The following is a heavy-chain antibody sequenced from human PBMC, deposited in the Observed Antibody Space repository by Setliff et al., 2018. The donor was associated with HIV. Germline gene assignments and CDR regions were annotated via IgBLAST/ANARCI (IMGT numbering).Heavy chain of an antibody. V-gene: IGHV4-59*12. Sequence: SETLSLTCNVSGDSISSYYWSWIRQPPGKGLEWIGYIYYSGSSIYKSSLKSRVTMSVDTSKNQFSLKLNSVTAADTAVYYCARDRGAYYECFDSWGQGTLVTVSS. D-gene: IGHD3-10*01. J-gene: IGHJ4*02. CDR2: IYYSGSS. CDR1: GDSISSYY. CDR3: ARDRGAYYECFDS.